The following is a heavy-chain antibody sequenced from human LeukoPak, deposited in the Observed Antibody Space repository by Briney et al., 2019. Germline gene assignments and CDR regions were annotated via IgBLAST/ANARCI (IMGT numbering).Heavy chain of an antibody. Sequence: PSQTLSLTCAISGDSVSSNSASWNWFRQSPSRGLEWLGRTFYTSKWNNDYAVSVKSRITINPDTSKNHFSLQLNFVTPEDTAVYYCARRRYYDYTGFFDYWGQGTLVTVSS. J-gene: IGHJ4*02. V-gene: IGHV6-1*01. CDR2: TFYTSKWNN. D-gene: IGHD3-22*01. CDR1: GDSVSSNSAS. CDR3: ARRRYYDYTGFFDY.